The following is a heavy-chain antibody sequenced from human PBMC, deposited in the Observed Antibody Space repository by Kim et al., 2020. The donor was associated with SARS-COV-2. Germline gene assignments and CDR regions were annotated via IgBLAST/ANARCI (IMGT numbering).Heavy chain of an antibody. V-gene: IGHV5-51*01. CDR2: IYPGDSDT. CDR3: ARRLHRLDYDAFDI. Sequence: GASLQISCKGSGYSFTSYWIGWVRQMPGKGLEWVGIIYPGDSDTRYSPSFQGQVTISADKSISTAYLQWSSLKASDTAMYYCARRLHRLDYDAFDIWGQGTMVTVSS. CDR1: GYSFTSYW. J-gene: IGHJ3*02. D-gene: IGHD4-4*01.